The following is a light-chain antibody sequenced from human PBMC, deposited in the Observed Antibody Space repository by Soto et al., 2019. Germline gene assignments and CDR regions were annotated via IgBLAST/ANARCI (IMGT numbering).Light chain of an antibody. V-gene: IGLV4-69*01. CDR2: LNSDGSH. Sequence: QLVLTQSPSASASLGASVKLTCTLSSGHSSYDIAWHQQQPEKGPRFLMKLNSDGSHSKGDGISDRFSGSSAGAERYLTISSLQSEEEADYYCQTWGADSVIFGGGTKLTVL. CDR1: SGHSSYD. J-gene: IGLJ2*01. CDR3: QTWGADSVI.